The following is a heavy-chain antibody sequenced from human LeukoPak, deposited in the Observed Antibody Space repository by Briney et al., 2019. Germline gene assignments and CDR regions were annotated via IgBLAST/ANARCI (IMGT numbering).Heavy chain of an antibody. CDR1: GGSISSGGYY. V-gene: IGHV4-61*08. CDR3: ARHLYYYDSSGPLDY. J-gene: IGHJ4*02. Sequence: SDTLSLTCTVSGGSISSGGYYWSWIRRPPGKGLEWIGYIYYSGSTNYNPSLKSRVTISVDTSKNQSSLKLSSVTAADTAVYYCARHLYYYDSSGPLDYWGQGTLVTVSS. CDR2: IYYSGST. D-gene: IGHD3-22*01.